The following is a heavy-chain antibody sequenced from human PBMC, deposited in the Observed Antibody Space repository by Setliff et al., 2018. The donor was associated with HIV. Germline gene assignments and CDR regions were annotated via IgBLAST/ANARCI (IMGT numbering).Heavy chain of an antibody. D-gene: IGHD2-15*01. V-gene: IGHV4-34*01. CDR1: GGSFSGYY. CDR3: ARGGLGVVGAIDY. CDR2: IIHSGGT. J-gene: IGHJ4*02. Sequence: TLSLTCAVYGGSFSGYYWTWIRQPPGRGLEWIGEIIHSGGTNYNRSLRSRVTISVDTSKNQFSLNLSSVNAADTAVYYCARGGLGVVGAIDYWSQGTLVTVSS.